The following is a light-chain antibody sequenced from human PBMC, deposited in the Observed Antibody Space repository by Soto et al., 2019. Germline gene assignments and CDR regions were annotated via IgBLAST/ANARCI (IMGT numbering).Light chain of an antibody. J-gene: IGKJ1*01. CDR3: QQYRT. Sequence: DIQLTQSPSFLSASLGDRVTITCRASQIISSWLAWYQQKPGKAPKLLIYDASSLETGVPSRFSGSRSGTEFTLTISSLQPEDFATYYCQQYRTFGQGTKVDI. V-gene: IGKV1-5*01. CDR2: DAS. CDR1: QIISSW.